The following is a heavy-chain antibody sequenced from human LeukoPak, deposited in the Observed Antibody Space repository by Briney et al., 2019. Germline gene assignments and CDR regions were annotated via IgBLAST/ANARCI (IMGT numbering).Heavy chain of an antibody. D-gene: IGHD3-22*01. J-gene: IGHJ4*02. CDR3: ARGPCYYDSSGYYHKYFDY. CDR2: IYYSGST. V-gene: IGHV4-31*03. CDR1: GGSISSGGYY. Sequence: SETLSLTCTVSGGSISSGGYYWSWIRQHPGKGLEWIGYIYYSGSTYYNPSLKSRVTISVDTSKNQFSLKLSSVTAADTAVYYCARGPCYYDSSGYYHKYFDYWGQGTLVTVSS.